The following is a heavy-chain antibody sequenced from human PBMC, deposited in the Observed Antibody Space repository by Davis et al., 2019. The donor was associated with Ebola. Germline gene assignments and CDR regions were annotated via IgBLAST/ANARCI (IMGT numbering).Heavy chain of an antibody. D-gene: IGHD5-18*01. V-gene: IGHV3-30*18. J-gene: IGHJ6*02. CDR3: AKWLIQLWARYGMDV. Sequence: GGSLRLSCVASGFTFSSYGMHWVRQAPGKGLEWVAVISYDGSNKYYADSVKGRFTISRDNSKNTLYLQMNSLRAEDTAVYYCAKWLIQLWARYGMDVWGQGTTVTVSS. CDR1: GFTFSSYG. CDR2: ISYDGSNK.